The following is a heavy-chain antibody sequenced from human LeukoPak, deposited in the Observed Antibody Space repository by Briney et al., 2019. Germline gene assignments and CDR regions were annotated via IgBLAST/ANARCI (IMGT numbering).Heavy chain of an antibody. CDR2: IYTSGST. D-gene: IGHD1-26*01. CDR1: GGSISSGSYY. Sequence: PSQTLSLTCTVSGGSISSGSYYWSWIRQPDGKGLEWIGRIYTSGSTNYDPSLKSRVTISVDTSKNQSSLKLSSVTAADTAVYYCAREPVGRSRTLTSFFDCWDQGTLVTVSA. J-gene: IGHJ4*02. V-gene: IGHV4-61*02. CDR3: AREPVGRSRTLTSFFDC.